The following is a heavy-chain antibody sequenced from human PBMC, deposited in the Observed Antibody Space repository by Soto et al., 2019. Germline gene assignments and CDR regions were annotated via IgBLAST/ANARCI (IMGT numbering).Heavy chain of an antibody. CDR3: ARGGVYIVVVAATTERGAFDI. V-gene: IGHV1-69*13. J-gene: IGHJ3*02. Sequence: GASVKVSCKASGGTFSSDAISWVRQAPGQGLECMGGIIPIFGTANYAQKFQGRVTITADESTSTAYMELSSLRSEDTAVYYCARGGVYIVVVAATTERGAFDIWGQGTMVTVSS. CDR2: IIPIFGTA. D-gene: IGHD2-15*01. CDR1: GGTFSSDA.